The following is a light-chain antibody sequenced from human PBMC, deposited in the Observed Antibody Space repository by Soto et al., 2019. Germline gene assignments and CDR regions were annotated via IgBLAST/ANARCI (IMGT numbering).Light chain of an antibody. CDR1: QSVTSNY. CDR3: QHYGTSRIT. CDR2: GAS. J-gene: IGKJ5*01. Sequence: EFVLTQSPGTLSLSPGEGATLSCRASQSVTSNYLAWYQQKPGQAPRLLIYGASSRATGIPDRFSGSGSGTDFTLTISRLESEDFAVYYCQHYGTSRITFGQGTRLEIK. V-gene: IGKV3-20*01.